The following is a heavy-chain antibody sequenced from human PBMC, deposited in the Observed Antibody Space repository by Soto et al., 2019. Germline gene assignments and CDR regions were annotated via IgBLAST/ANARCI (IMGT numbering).Heavy chain of an antibody. V-gene: IGHV6-1*01. CDR3: ARVYSSGWSFYYGTDV. Sequence: SQTLSLTCAIFGDSLSSNSAIWNWFRQSPSRGLKWMGRTYYTSKWYIVYAVSVKSRISINPDTSKNQVSLQLNSVTPEDTALYYCARVYSSGWSFYYGTDVWGQGTTVTVSS. D-gene: IGHD6-19*01. J-gene: IGHJ6*02. CDR1: GDSLSSNSAI. CDR2: TYYTSKWYI.